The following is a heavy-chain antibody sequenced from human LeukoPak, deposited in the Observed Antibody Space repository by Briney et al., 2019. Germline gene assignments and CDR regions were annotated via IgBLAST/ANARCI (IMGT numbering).Heavy chain of an antibody. D-gene: IGHD6-13*01. V-gene: IGHV1-2*02. CDR1: RDXFTSYY. CDR3: ARDRGSSWYVDY. Sequence: ASVKVSCKSSRDXFTSYYIHWVRQAPGQGLEWMGWINPDSGGTKYAQKFQGRVTMTSDTSISTAYMELTRLRSDDTAVYYCARDRGSSWYVDYWGQGTLVTVSS. CDR2: INPDSGGT. J-gene: IGHJ4*02.